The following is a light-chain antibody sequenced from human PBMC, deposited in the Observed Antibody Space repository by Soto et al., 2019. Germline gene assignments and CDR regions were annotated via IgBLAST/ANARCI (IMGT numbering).Light chain of an antibody. Sequence: ETVMTQSPGTLSVSPGERATLSCRASQSVTNNYLAWYQQKPGQTPRLLIYGASTSATGIPARFSGSGSGTTFTLTISNLQYEDFSVYYYQQHYSWPLTFGGGTKVEIK. J-gene: IGKJ4*01. CDR3: QQHYSWPLT. CDR2: GAS. CDR1: QSVTNN. V-gene: IGKV3-15*01.